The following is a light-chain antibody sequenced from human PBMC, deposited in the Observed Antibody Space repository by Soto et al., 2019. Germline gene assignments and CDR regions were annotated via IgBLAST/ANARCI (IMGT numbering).Light chain of an antibody. CDR2: EVS. V-gene: IGLV2-14*01. J-gene: IGLJ1*01. CDR1: SSDIGAYDY. CDR3: SSYTSSSTVGV. Sequence: QSALTQPASVSDSPGQSITISCTGTSSDIGAYDYVSWYQQHPGKAPKVIISEVSKRPSGVSHRFSGSKSGNTASLTISGLQAEDEADYYCSSYTSSSTVGVFGTGTKVTV.